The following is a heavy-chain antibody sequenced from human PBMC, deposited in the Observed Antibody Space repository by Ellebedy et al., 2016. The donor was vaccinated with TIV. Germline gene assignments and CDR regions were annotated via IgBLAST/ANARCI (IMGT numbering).Heavy chain of an antibody. CDR3: VRHPTLGTLDY. CDR2: VYFIWST. CDR1: GGSITRGSYY. D-gene: IGHD3-16*01. Sequence: MPSETLSLTCTVSGGSITRGSYYWAWIRQPPGKGLEWVGNVYFIWSTNYNPSLKSRVTISVDTSKNQFSLKLTSVTAADTAVYYCVRHPTLGTLDYWGQGAQVTVSS. V-gene: IGHV4-39*01. J-gene: IGHJ4*02.